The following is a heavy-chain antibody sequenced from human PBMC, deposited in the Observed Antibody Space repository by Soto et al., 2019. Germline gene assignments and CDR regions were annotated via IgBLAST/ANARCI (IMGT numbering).Heavy chain of an antibody. V-gene: IGHV4-61*01. CDR3: ARTGYCSGGSCSFNWFDP. D-gene: IGHD2-15*01. CDR2: VYYSGST. J-gene: IGHJ5*02. CDR1: GDSVSGDRHY. Sequence: QVQLQESGPGLVKPSETLSLSCSVSGDSVSGDRHYWSWIRQPPGKGLEWIAYVYYSGSTNYNPSLKSRVTTSMDTSKNQFSLKLSFVTSADTAVYYCARTGYCSGGSCSFNWFDPWGQGTLVVVSS.